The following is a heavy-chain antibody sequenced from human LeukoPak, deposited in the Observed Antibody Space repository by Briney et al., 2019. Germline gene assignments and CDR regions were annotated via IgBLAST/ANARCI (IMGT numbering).Heavy chain of an antibody. V-gene: IGHV3-21*01. J-gene: IGHJ4*02. D-gene: IGHD3-10*01. CDR2: ISSSSYI. CDR3: ARVSLRGVYFDY. CDR1: GFTFSSYG. Sequence: GGSLRLSCAASGFTFSSYGMNWVRQAPGKGLEWVSSISSSSYIYYADSVKGRFTISRDNAKNSLYLQMNSLRAEDTAVYYCARVSLRGVYFDYWGQGTLVTVSS.